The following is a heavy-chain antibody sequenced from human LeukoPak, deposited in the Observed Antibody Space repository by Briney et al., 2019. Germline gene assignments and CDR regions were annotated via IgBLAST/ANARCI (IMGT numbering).Heavy chain of an antibody. J-gene: IGHJ3*02. V-gene: IGHV5-51*01. CDR3: ASQYYYDSSGYYHYAFDI. Sequence: GESLKISCKGSGYSFTTYWIGWVRQMPGKGLEWMGIIYHGDSNTRYSPSFQGQVTISVDKSISTAYLQWSSLKASDTAMYYCASQYYYDSSGYYHYAFDIWGQGTMVTVSS. CDR2: IYHGDSNT. D-gene: IGHD3-22*01. CDR1: GYSFTTYW.